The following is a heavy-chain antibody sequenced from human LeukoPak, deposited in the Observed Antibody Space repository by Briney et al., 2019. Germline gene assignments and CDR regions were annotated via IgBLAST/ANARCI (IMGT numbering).Heavy chain of an antibody. Sequence: GGSLRLSCAASGFTFSHYSMNWVRQAPGKGLEWVSSISSSSSYIYYADSVKGRFTISRDNAKNSLYLQMNSLRAEDTAVYYCAKDRTVVGATSFDYWGLGTLVTVSS. CDR3: AKDRTVVGATSFDY. J-gene: IGHJ4*02. CDR1: GFTFSHYS. CDR2: ISSSSSYI. V-gene: IGHV3-21*01. D-gene: IGHD1-26*01.